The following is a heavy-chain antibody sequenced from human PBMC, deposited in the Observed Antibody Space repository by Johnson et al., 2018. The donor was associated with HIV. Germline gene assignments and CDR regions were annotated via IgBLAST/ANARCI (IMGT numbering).Heavy chain of an antibody. CDR2: ISSSGSTI. CDR1: GFTFSDYY. CDR3: ASFAVVPGLGGAFDI. D-gene: IGHD2-15*01. V-gene: IGHV3-11*04. Sequence: QVQLVESGGGLVKPGGSLRLSCAASGFTFSDYYMSWIRQAPGKGLEWVSYISSSGSTIYYADSVKGRFAVSRDDSKNTLYLQMSSLRVEDTAVYYCASFAVVPGLGGAFDIWGQGTMVTVSS. J-gene: IGHJ3*02.